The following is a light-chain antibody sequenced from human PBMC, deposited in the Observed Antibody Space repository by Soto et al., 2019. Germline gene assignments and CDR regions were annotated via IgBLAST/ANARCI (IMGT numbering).Light chain of an antibody. J-gene: IGKJ4*01. CDR3: MQATHFPLT. V-gene: IGKV2-24*01. Sequence: DVVMTQTPLSSPVTLGQPASISCRSSQGLVHSDGNTYLTWLQQRPGQAPRLLIYRISSRFSGVPDRFSGSGAGTDFTLRISRVEAEDVWVYYCMQATHFPLTFGGGTKVEIK. CDR1: QGLVHSDGNTY. CDR2: RIS.